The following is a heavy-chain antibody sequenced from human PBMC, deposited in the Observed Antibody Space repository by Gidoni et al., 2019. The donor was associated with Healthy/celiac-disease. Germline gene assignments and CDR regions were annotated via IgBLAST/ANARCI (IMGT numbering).Heavy chain of an antibody. V-gene: IGHV1-69*01. Sequence: QVQLVQSGAAVKKPGSSVKVSCKASGGTFSSYAISWVRPAPGQGLEWMGGIIPIFGTENYAQKFQGRVTITADESTSTAYMERSSLRSKDTAVYYCASRYCSSTSCRLYYGMDVWGQGTTVTVSS. CDR2: IIPIFGTE. CDR3: ASRYCSSTSCRLYYGMDV. CDR1: GGTFSSYA. J-gene: IGHJ6*02. D-gene: IGHD2-2*01.